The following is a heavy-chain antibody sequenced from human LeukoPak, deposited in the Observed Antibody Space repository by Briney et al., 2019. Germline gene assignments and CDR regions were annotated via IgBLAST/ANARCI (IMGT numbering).Heavy chain of an antibody. J-gene: IGHJ6*03. Sequence: QAGGSLRLSCAASGLTFSSYAMSWVRQAPGKGLEWVSAISGSGGSTYYADSVKGRFTVSRDNSKNTLYLQMNSLRAEDTAVYYCAKSYRGVVRGGSYYYYYMDVWGKGTTVTVSS. CDR3: AKSYRGVVRGGSYYYYYMDV. CDR2: ISGSGGST. CDR1: GLTFSSYA. D-gene: IGHD3-10*01. V-gene: IGHV3-23*01.